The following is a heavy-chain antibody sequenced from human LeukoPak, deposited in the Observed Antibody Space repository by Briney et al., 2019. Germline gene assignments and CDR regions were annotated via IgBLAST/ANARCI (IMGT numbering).Heavy chain of an antibody. D-gene: IGHD3-16*01. V-gene: IGHV4-30-2*01. CDR3: ARDPIGLGYFDY. Sequence: SETLSLTCTVSGGYISSGGFYWTWIRQPPGKGLEWIGYIYHSGNTYRNPSLKSRVTISVDRSKNQFSLKLSSVTAADTAVYYCARDPIGLGYFDYWGQGNLVTVSS. J-gene: IGHJ4*02. CDR1: GGYISSGGFY. CDR2: IYHSGNT.